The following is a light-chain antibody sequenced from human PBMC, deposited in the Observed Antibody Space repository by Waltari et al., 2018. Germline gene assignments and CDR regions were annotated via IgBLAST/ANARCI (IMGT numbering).Light chain of an antibody. CDR1: QAISKY. CDR3: QHYNGDPLT. V-gene: IGKV1-16*01. J-gene: IGKJ2*01. CDR2: AAS. Sequence: DIQMTQSPSSLSASVGDRVTITCRASQAISKYLVWFQQKPGKAPKSLDYAASSLQSGVPSRFSGSGSGTDFTLTISSLQPEDFATYYCQHYNGDPLTFGQGTKLEIK.